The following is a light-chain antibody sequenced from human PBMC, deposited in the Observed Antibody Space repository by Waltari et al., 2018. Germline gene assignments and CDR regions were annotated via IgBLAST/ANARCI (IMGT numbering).Light chain of an antibody. Sequence: QSALTQPASVSGSPGQSITFSCTGTSSDLGTYDYVSWYQQHPGKAPKLMIYDVTKRPSGVCDRFSGSKSGNTASLTISGLQAEDEADYYCSSYTTSSTVVFGGGTKVTVL. J-gene: IGLJ2*01. CDR2: DVT. CDR3: SSYTTSSTVV. V-gene: IGLV2-14*03. CDR1: SSDLGTYDY.